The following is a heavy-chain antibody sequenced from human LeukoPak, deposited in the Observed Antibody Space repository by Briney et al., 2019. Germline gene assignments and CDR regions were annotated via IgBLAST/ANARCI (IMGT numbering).Heavy chain of an antibody. V-gene: IGHV3-7*03. D-gene: IGHD4-11*01. Sequence: GGSLRLSCAASGFPFTSHWLSWFRQSPGRGLEWVAHINSDGSEKNYVDSVKGRFTISRDNARNSQFLQMNSLRAEDTAVYYCAKDPYSNYGYYFDYWGQGTLVTVSS. CDR3: AKDPYSNYGYYFDY. CDR1: GFPFTSHW. CDR2: INSDGSEK. J-gene: IGHJ4*02.